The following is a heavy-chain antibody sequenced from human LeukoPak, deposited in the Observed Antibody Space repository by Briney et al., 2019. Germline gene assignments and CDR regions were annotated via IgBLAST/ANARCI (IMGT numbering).Heavy chain of an antibody. D-gene: IGHD3-22*01. Sequence: GGSLRLSCAASGFTFSSYAMNWVRQAPGKGLEWVSGMSGSGVSPYYADSVKGRFTMSRDNSKNTLYLQMNSLRAEDSAVYYCAKANSPYYYDSSGYSTFDYWGQGTLVTVSS. J-gene: IGHJ4*02. V-gene: IGHV3-23*01. CDR2: MSGSGVSP. CDR3: AKANSPYYYDSSGYSTFDY. CDR1: GFTFSSYA.